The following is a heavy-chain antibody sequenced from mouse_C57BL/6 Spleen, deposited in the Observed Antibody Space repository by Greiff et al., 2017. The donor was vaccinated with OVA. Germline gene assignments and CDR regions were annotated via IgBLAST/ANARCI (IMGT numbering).Heavy chain of an antibody. CDR2: IYPSDSET. Sequence: QVQLQQPGAELVRPGSSVKLSCKASGYTFTSYWKDWVKQRPGQGLEWIGNIYPSDSETHYNPKFKDKATLTVDKSSITAYMHLSSLTSEDSAVYYCSRASGAMDYWGQGTSVTVSS. CDR3: SRASGAMDY. V-gene: IGHV1-61*01. J-gene: IGHJ4*01. CDR1: GYTFTSYW. D-gene: IGHD3-2*02.